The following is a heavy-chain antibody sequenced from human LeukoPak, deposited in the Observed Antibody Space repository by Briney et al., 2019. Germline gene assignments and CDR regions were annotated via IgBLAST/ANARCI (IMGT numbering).Heavy chain of an antibody. CDR2: FHPNSGGT. Sequence: ASVKVSCKTSGYPFTAYYMHWLRQAPGQGLAWMGWFHPNSGGTKYGQKFQGRVTMTRDTSSSAAYMELSGLRSDDTALYYCARSHSNWFDFWGQGTLVTVSS. D-gene: IGHD3-3*01. V-gene: IGHV1-2*02. CDR3: ARSHSNWFDF. J-gene: IGHJ5*01. CDR1: GYPFTAYY.